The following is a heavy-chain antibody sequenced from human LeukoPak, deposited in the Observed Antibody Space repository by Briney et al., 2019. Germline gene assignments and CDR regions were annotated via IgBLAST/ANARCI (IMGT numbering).Heavy chain of an antibody. CDR1: GGSISSGGYS. V-gene: IGHV4-30-2*01. D-gene: IGHD3-10*01. CDR2: IYHSGST. Sequence: SQTLSLTCAVSGGSISSGGYSWSWIRQPPGQGLEWIGYIYHSGSTYFNPSLKSRVTISVDRSKNQFSLKLSSVTAADTAVYYCARSHYYGSGSLDYWGQGTLVTVSP. J-gene: IGHJ4*02. CDR3: ARSHYYGSGSLDY.